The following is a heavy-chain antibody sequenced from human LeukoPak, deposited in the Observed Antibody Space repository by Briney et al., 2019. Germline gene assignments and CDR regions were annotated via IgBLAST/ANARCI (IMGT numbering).Heavy chain of an antibody. CDR2: FHPEDNVT. V-gene: IGHV1-24*01. Sequence: ASVKVSCKASGYTFTSYGISWVRQAPGKGLEWMGGFHPEDNVTINAQSFQGRVTMTEDTSTNTAYMELNSLRSEDTAVYYCATDRLNYDILTGYNSRPSWDAFDIWGQGTMVTVSS. J-gene: IGHJ3*02. CDR1: GYTFTSYG. D-gene: IGHD3-9*01. CDR3: ATDRLNYDILTGYNSRPSWDAFDI.